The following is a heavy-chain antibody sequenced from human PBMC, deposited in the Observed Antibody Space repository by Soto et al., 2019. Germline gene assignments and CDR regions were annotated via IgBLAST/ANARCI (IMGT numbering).Heavy chain of an antibody. D-gene: IGHD2-2*01. CDR1: GGSISSGFYS. CDR2: IYNSGNT. CDR3: ARASEGARMCFSF. V-gene: IGHV4-30-2*01. J-gene: IGHJ4*02. Sequence: SEALDLTCAVSGGSISSGFYSWGWIRQPPGQGLEWIGYIYNSGNTYYNPSLMSRVTISVDRSQNHFSLKLTSVTAADTAVYQFARASEGARMCFSFWGQGTLVTVSS.